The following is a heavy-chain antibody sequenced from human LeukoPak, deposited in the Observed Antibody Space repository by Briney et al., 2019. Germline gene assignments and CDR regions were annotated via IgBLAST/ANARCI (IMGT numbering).Heavy chain of an antibody. J-gene: IGHJ3*02. CDR2: IKSKTDGGTT. D-gene: IGHD3-10*01. V-gene: IGHV3-15*01. CDR3: ARSYYYGSGSRPIHKMLAFDI. CDR1: GFTFSNAW. Sequence: GGSLRLSCAASGFTFSNAWMSWVRQAPGKGLEWVGRIKSKTDGGTTDYAAPVKGRFTISRDNSKNTLYLQMNSLRAEDTAVYYCARSYYYGSGSRPIHKMLAFDIWGQGTMVTVSS.